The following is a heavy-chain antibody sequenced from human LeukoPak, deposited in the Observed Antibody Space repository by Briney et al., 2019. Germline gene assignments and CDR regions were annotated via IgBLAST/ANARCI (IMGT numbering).Heavy chain of an antibody. CDR3: ARDFGRRAYYYYYYMDV. V-gene: IGHV3-20*04. D-gene: IGHD2-15*01. Sequence: GGSLRLSCAASGFTFDDYGMSWVRQPPGKGLEWVSGINWNGGSTGYADSVKGRFTISRDNAKTSLYLQMNSLRAEDTALYYCARDFGRRAYYYYYYMDVWGKGTTVTVSS. J-gene: IGHJ6*03. CDR2: INWNGGST. CDR1: GFTFDDYG.